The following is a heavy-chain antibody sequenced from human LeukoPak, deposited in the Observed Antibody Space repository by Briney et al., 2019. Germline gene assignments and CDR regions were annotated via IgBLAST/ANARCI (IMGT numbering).Heavy chain of an antibody. V-gene: IGHV5-51*01. CDR1: GYTFSNYW. Sequence: GESLKISCKTSGYTFSNYWIGWVRQMPGKGLEWMGIIYPGDSDTTYSPSFQGQVTISADKSISTAYLQWSSLKASDTAMYYCARESKYYFDYWGQGTLVTVSS. CDR3: ARESKYYFDY. J-gene: IGHJ4*02. CDR2: IYPGDSDT.